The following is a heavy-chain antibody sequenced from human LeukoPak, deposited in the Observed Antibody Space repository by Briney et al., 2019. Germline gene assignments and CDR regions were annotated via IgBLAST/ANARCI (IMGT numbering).Heavy chain of an antibody. D-gene: IGHD6-6*01. CDR1: GFTFSSYA. CDR2: ISYDGSNK. CDR3: ARDLEYSSSHGNWWGYNYYMDV. Sequence: PGGSLRLSCAASGFTFSSYAMHWVRQAPGKGLEWVAVISYDGSNKYYADSVKGRFTISRDNSKNTLYLQMNSLRAEDTAVYYCARDLEYSSSHGNWWGYNYYMDVWGKGTTVTVSS. J-gene: IGHJ6*03. V-gene: IGHV3-30*04.